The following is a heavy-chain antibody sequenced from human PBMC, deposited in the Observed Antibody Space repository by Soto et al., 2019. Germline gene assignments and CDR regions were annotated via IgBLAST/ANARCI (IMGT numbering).Heavy chain of an antibody. J-gene: IGHJ5*02. V-gene: IGHV3-74*01. CDR1: GFTFSSYW. Sequence: EVQLVESGGGLVQPGGSLRLSCAASGFTFSSYWMHWVRQAPGKGLVWVSRINSDGSSTSYADSVKGRFTISRDNAKNTLYLQMNSLRAEDTAVYYCARDNDMVRGLGSFWFDPWGQGTLVTVSS. CDR3: ARDNDMVRGLGSFWFDP. D-gene: IGHD3-10*01. CDR2: INSDGSST.